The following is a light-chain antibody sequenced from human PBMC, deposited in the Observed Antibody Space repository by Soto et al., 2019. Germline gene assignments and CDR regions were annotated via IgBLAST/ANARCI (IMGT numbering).Light chain of an antibody. CDR3: QSYDSSLSGVV. CDR1: SSNIGAGYD. V-gene: IGLV1-40*01. Sequence: QSALTQPTSVPGAPGQRVTISCTGSSSNIGAGYDVHWYQQLPGTAPKLLIYGNSNRPSGVPDRFSGSKSGTSASLAITGLQAEDEADYYCQSYDSSLSGVVFGGGTKLTVL. CDR2: GNS. J-gene: IGLJ2*01.